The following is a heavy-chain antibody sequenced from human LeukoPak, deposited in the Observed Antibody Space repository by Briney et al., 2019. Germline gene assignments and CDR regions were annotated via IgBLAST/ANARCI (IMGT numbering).Heavy chain of an antibody. D-gene: IGHD3-10*01. CDR1: GFTFSSYG. V-gene: IGHV3-30*03. CDR3: ALLMVRGVMGDY. CDR2: ISYDGSNK. J-gene: IGHJ4*02. Sequence: GGSLRLSCAASGFTFSSYGMHWVRQAPGKGLEWVAVISYDGSNKYYADSVKGRFTISRDNSKNTLYLQMNSLRAEDTAVYYCALLMVRGVMGDYWGQGTLVTVSS.